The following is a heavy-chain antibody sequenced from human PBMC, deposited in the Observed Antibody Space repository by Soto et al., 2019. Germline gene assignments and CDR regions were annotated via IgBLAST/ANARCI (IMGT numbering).Heavy chain of an antibody. J-gene: IGHJ4*02. CDR1: GGSISSSSYY. CDR3: ARRSDYVWGTRTDY. CDR2: IYYSGST. V-gene: IGHV4-39*01. D-gene: IGHD3-16*01. Sequence: SETLSLTCTVSGGSISSSSYYWGWIRQPPGKGLEWIGSIYYSGSTYYNPSLKSRVTISVDTSKNQFSLKLSSVTAADTAVYYCARRSDYVWGTRTDYWGQGTLVTVSS.